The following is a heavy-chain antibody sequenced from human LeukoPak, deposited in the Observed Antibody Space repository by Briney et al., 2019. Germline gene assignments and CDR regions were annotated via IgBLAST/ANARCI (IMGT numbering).Heavy chain of an antibody. J-gene: IGHJ1*01. Sequence: SETLSLTCTVSGGPISSYYWSWIRQPPGKGLEWIGQIHHSGPHYNPSLKSRVTISMDTSKNQFSLELTSVTAADTAIYYCARNDDFSLDSWGQGTLVTVSS. CDR2: IHHSGP. V-gene: IGHV4-59*12. CDR1: GGPISSYY. D-gene: IGHD3/OR15-3a*01. CDR3: ARNDDFSLDS.